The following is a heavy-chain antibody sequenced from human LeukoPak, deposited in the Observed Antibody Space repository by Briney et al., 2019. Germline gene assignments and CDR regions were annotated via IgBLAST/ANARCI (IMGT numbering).Heavy chain of an antibody. CDR3: TRPIFGVLKDAFDI. CDR2: IRSEANSYMT. D-gene: IGHD3-3*01. V-gene: IGHV3-73*01. Sequence: GGSLKLSCAASGFTFSGSDMHWVRQASGKGLEWIGRIRSEANSYMTAYAASVKGRFTVSRDDSKTRAYLQINSLKTEETAVYYCTRPIFGVLKDAFDIWGQGTMVTVSS. J-gene: IGHJ3*02. CDR1: GFTFSGSD.